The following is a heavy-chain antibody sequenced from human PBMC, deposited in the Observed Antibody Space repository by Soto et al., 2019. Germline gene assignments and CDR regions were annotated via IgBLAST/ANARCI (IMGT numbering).Heavy chain of an antibody. CDR3: ARGFTSFGVVNEFDY. V-gene: IGHV3-74*01. CDR1: GFTFSSYW. CDR2: INSDGSST. D-gene: IGHD3-3*01. J-gene: IGHJ4*02. Sequence: EVQLVESGGGLVQPGGSLRLSCAASGFTFSSYWMHWVRQAPGKGLVWVSRINSDGSSTSYADSVKGRFTISRDNAKNTLYLQMNSVRAEDTAVYYCARGFTSFGVVNEFDYWGQGTLVTVSS.